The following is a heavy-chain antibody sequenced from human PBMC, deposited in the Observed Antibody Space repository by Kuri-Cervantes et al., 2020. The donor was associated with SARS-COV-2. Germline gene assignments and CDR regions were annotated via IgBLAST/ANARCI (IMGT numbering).Heavy chain of an antibody. CDR2: IFSNDEK. V-gene: IGHV2-26*01. CDR3: ARIPDIVVVPAAIPWFDP. J-gene: IGHJ5*02. D-gene: IGHD2-2*02. CDR1: GFSRSDARVG. Sequence: SGPTLVKPTETLTLTCTVSGFSRSDARVGVSWIRQPPGKALEWLAHIFSNDEKSYSTSLKSRLTISKDTSKSQVVLTMTNMDPVDTATYYCARIPDIVVVPAAIPWFDPWGQGTRVTVSS.